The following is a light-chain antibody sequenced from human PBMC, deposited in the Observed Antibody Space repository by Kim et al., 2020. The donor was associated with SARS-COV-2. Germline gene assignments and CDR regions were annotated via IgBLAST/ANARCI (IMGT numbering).Light chain of an antibody. Sequence: SPGERATLSCGASQSVKSNYLAWYQQKPGLAPRLLIYDASSSATGIPDRFSGRGSGTDFTLTISRLEPEDFAVYFCQQYGTSPLTFGGGTKVDIK. CDR3: QQYGTSPLT. J-gene: IGKJ4*01. V-gene: IGKV3D-20*01. CDR2: DAS. CDR1: QSVKSNY.